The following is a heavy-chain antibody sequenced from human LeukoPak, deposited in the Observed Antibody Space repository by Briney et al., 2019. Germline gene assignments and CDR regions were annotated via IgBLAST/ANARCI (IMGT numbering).Heavy chain of an antibody. V-gene: IGHV3-23*01. Sequence: GGSLRLSCAASGFTFSNYAMSWVRQAPGKGLEWVSAISGSGGSTYYADSVKGRFTISRDNSRNTLYLQMDSLRAEDTAVYYCAKDFLMRVVVMIPDYWGQGTLVTVSS. J-gene: IGHJ4*02. CDR3: AKDFLMRVVVMIPDY. CDR1: GFTFSNYA. CDR2: ISGSGGST. D-gene: IGHD3-22*01.